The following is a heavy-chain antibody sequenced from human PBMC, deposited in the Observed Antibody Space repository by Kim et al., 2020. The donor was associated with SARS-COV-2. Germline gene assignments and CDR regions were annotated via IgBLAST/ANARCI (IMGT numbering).Heavy chain of an antibody. J-gene: IGHJ5*02. CDR3: ARGGITMIRGVSVTYSWFDP. Sequence: ASVKVSCKASGYTFTAYAINWVRQAPGQGLEWLGWININTGKPTYAQDFTGRLVFSLDTSVNTAYLQISSPKAEDTAVYYCARGGITMIRGVSVTYSWFDPWGQGTLVTVSS. CDR2: ININTGKP. D-gene: IGHD3-10*01. CDR1: GYTFTAYA. V-gene: IGHV7-4-1*02.